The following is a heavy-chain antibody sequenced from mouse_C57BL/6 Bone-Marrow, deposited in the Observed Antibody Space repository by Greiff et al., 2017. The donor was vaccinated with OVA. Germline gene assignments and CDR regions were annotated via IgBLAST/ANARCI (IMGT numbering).Heavy chain of an antibody. CDR3: ARSHYYGSRNYAMDY. V-gene: IGHV1-37*01. J-gene: IGHJ4*01. Sequence: EVKLVESGPELVKPGASVKISCKASGYSFTGYFMNWVKQSHGKSLEWIGRINPYNGDTFYNRKFKGKATLTVDKSSSTAHMELLSLTSEDFAVYYCARSHYYGSRNYAMDYWGQGTSVTVSS. D-gene: IGHD1-1*01. CDR2: INPYNGDT. CDR1: GYSFTGYF.